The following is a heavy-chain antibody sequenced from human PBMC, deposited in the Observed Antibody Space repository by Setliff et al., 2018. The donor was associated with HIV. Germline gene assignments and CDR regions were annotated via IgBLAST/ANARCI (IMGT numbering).Heavy chain of an antibody. CDR3: ARAAKTPYSSSWSIPGAFDI. D-gene: IGHD6-13*01. Sequence: ETLSLSCAASEFTVSTNYMSWVRQAPVKGLEWVSLIYSGGSTYYTDSVKGRFTISRDNSKNTLYLQMNNLRAEDTAVYYCARAAKTPYSSSWSIPGAFDIWGQGTMVTVS. J-gene: IGHJ3*02. V-gene: IGHV3-53*01. CDR2: IYSGGST. CDR1: EFTVSTNY.